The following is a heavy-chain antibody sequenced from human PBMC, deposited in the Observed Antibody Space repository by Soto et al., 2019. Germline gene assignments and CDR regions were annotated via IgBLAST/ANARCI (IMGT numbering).Heavy chain of an antibody. Sequence: VQLVQSGAELKKPGASVSLSCKASGFTFSNYWMHWIRQAPGKGLVWVSRISYDESTTSYADSVKGRFTISRDNAKNTLFLQMNSLRAEDTAVYYCARGGGSHAHPPDYWGQGTLVTVSS. V-gene: IGHV3-74*02. CDR2: ISYDESTT. CDR3: ARGGGSHAHPPDY. J-gene: IGHJ4*02. CDR1: GFTFSNYW. D-gene: IGHD1-26*01.